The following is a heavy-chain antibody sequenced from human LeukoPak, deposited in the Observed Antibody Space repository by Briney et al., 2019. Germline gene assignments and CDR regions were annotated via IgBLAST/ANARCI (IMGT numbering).Heavy chain of an antibody. V-gene: IGHV3-11*04. J-gene: IGHJ6*03. CDR2: ISSSGSTI. Sequence: GGSLRLSCAASGFTFSDYYMSWVRQAPGKGLEWVSYISSSGSTIYYADSVKGRFTISRDNAKNSLYLQMNSLRAEDTAVYYCATGVRKRTYYDFWSGYYNYYYYMDVWGKGTTVTVSS. D-gene: IGHD3-3*01. CDR1: GFTFSDYY. CDR3: ATGVRKRTYYDFWSGYYNYYYYMDV.